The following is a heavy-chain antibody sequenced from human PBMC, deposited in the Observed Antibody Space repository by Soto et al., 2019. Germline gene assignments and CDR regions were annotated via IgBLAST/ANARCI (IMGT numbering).Heavy chain of an antibody. V-gene: IGHV1-69*12. D-gene: IGHD3-16*02. Sequence: QVQLVQSGAEVKKPGSSVKVSCKASGGTFSSYAISWVRQAPGQGLEWMGGIIPIFGTANYAQKFQGRVTITADESTSPAYMELSSLRSEDTAVYYCASTYDYVWGSYRPNYYGMDVWGQGTTVTVSS. J-gene: IGHJ6*02. CDR3: ASTYDYVWGSYRPNYYGMDV. CDR1: GGTFSSYA. CDR2: IIPIFGTA.